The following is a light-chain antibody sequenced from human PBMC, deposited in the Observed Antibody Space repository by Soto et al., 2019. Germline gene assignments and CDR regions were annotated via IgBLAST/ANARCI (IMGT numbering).Light chain of an antibody. V-gene: IGKV1-39*01. CDR2: AAS. CDR3: QESRSALWGT. CDR1: QSISSY. Sequence: IHMTHSPSSLSASLGDMVTITFGASQSISSYLNWYQQKPGKAPKLLIYAASSLQSGVPSRFSGSGSGTDFTLTISSLQPEDSATYYCQESRSALWGTCGQGTKVDIK. J-gene: IGKJ1*01.